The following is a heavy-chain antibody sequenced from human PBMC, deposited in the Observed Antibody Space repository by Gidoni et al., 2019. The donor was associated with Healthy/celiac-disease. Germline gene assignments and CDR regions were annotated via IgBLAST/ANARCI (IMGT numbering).Heavy chain of an antibody. CDR3: ARGGGYYGMDV. Sequence: QVQLVESGGGVVQPGRSLRLPCAASGFTFSSYAMHWVRQAPGKGLEWVAVISYDGSNKYYADSVKGRFTISRDNSKNTLYLQMNSLRAEDTAVYYCARGGGYYGMDVWGQGTAVTVSS. CDR1: GFTFSSYA. V-gene: IGHV3-30-3*01. J-gene: IGHJ6*02. CDR2: ISYDGSNK.